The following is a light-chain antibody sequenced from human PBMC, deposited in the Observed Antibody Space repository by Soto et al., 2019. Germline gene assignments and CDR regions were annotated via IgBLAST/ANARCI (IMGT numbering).Light chain of an antibody. Sequence: EIVLTQSPATLSLSPGERATLSCRASQSVSSYLAWYQQKPGQAPRLLFYGTSNRATGIPDRFSASGSGTDFTLSISRLEPEDFAVYYCQQYYSLPRTFGQGTKVDIK. V-gene: IGKV3-20*01. CDR1: QSVSSY. CDR3: QQYYSLPRT. J-gene: IGKJ1*01. CDR2: GTS.